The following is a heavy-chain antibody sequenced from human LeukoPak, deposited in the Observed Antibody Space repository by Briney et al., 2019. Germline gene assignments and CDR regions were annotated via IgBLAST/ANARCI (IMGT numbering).Heavy chain of an antibody. J-gene: IGHJ4*02. CDR1: GVTFNSYA. D-gene: IGHD1-26*01. V-gene: IGHV3-23*01. CDR2: IIDSGIST. CDR3: AKGSRGNYDY. Sequence: GGSLRLSCAASGVTFNSYAMAWVRQAPEKGLEWVSSIIDSGISTYYADSVKGRFTISRDNSKNTLYLQINSLRAEDTAVYYCAKGSRGNYDYWGRGTLVTVSS.